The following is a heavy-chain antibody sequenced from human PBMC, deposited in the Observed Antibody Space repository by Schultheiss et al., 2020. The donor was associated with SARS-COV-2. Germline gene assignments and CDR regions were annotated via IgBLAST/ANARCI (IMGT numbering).Heavy chain of an antibody. CDR1: GYTLTELS. V-gene: IGHV1-24*01. D-gene: IGHD3-22*01. J-gene: IGHJ4*02. Sequence: ASVKVSCKVSGYTLTELSMHWVRQAPGKGLEWMGGFDPEDGETIYAQKFQGRVTMTTDTSTSTAYMELRSLRSDDTAVYYCARKDSSSDFDYWGQGTLVTVSS. CDR3: ARKDSSSDFDY. CDR2: FDPEDGET.